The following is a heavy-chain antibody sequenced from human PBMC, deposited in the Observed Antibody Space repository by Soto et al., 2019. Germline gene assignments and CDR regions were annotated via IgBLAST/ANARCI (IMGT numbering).Heavy chain of an antibody. J-gene: IGHJ6*02. Sequence: QVQLVESGGGVVQPGGSLRLSCTASGFTLSNVGMNWVRQAPGKGLEWVAIIWYDGSKKVYGDSVKGRFTISRATSNNTLYPHLPTVIAEHTAVYYFSSDVLMIGGVLYGMDVWGQGTAVTFSS. CDR1: GFTLSNVG. V-gene: IGHV3-33*01. D-gene: IGHD3-16*01. CDR2: IWYDGSKK. CDR3: SSDVLMIGGVLYGMDV.